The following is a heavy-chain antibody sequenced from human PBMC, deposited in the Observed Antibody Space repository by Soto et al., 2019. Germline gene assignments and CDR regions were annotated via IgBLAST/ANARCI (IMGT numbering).Heavy chain of an antibody. Sequence: ASVKVSCKASGGTFNNYAISWVRQAPGQGLEWMGGIIPVFDTTNYAQKFQGRVTITADESTSTAYMELSSLRSEDTGIYYCARAGDGYPLGWFDPWAQGTLVTVSS. J-gene: IGHJ5*02. CDR2: IIPVFDTT. D-gene: IGHD5-12*01. V-gene: IGHV1-69*13. CDR1: GGTFNNYA. CDR3: ARAGDGYPLGWFDP.